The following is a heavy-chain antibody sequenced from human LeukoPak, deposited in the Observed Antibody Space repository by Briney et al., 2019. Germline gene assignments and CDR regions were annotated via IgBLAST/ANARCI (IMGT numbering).Heavy chain of an antibody. Sequence: PGGSLRLSCAVSGFTFRNYDMNWVRQAPGKGLEWVSYIRSSSSTIYYADSVKGRFTISRDNAKNSLYLQMNSLRDEDTAVYYCAKVSPTGRAFDCWGQGTLVTVSS. J-gene: IGHJ4*02. V-gene: IGHV3-48*02. CDR1: GFTFRNYD. D-gene: IGHD1-1*01. CDR2: IRSSSSTI. CDR3: AKVSPTGRAFDC.